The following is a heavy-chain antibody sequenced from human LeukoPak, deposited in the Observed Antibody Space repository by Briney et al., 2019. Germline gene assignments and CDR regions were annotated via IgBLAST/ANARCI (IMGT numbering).Heavy chain of an antibody. CDR2: IYYSGST. J-gene: IGHJ4*02. V-gene: IGHV4-59*08. CDR3: ARHERSRTGDDWDSLFDY. CDR1: GGSISSYY. Sequence: SETLSLTCTVSGGSISSYYWSWIRQPPGKGLEWIGYIYYSGSTNYNPSLKSRVTISVDTSKNQFSLKLSSVTAADTAVYYCARHERSRTGDDWDSLFDYWGQGTLVSVSS. D-gene: IGHD3-16*01.